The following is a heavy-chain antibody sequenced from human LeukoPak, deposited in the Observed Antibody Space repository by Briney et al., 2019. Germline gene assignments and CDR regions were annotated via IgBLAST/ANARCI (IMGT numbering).Heavy chain of an antibody. CDR1: GYTFTSYY. D-gene: IGHD6-19*01. CDR2: IIPSGGST. J-gene: IGHJ4*02. CDR3: ARAHALAGYDY. V-gene: IGHV1-46*01. Sequence: ASVKVSCRASGYTFTSYYMHWVRQAPGQGLEWMGIIIPSGGSTSYAQKFQGRVTMTRDTSTSTVYMELSSLRSEDTAVYYCARAHALAGYDYWGQGTLVTVSS.